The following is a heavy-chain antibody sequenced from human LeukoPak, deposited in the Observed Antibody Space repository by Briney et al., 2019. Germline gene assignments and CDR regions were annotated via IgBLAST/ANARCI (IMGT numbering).Heavy chain of an antibody. D-gene: IGHD3-3*01. J-gene: IGHJ4*02. CDR1: GGSISSSSYY. V-gene: IGHV4-39*01. CDR2: IYYSGST. CDR3: AHTGVTIFGSGRDY. Sequence: PSETLSLTCTVSGGSISSSSYYWGWIRQPPGKGLEWIGSIYYSGSTYYNPSLKSRVTISVDTSKNQFSLKLSSVTAADTAVYYCAHTGVTIFGSGRDYWGQGTLVTVSS.